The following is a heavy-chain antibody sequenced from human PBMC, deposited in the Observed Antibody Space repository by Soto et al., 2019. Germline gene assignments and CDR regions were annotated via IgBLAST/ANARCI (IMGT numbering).Heavy chain of an antibody. CDR1: GFTFSTFS. J-gene: IGHJ4*02. Sequence: GGSLRLSCEASGFTFSTFSMSWVRQPPGKGLEWVSAITGSGDYTYYADSVKGRFTLSRDNSKNTLYLQMNSLGVDDTAIYFCAKDRAGNGDYEGPFDLWGQGTLVTVSS. CDR3: AKDRAGNGDYEGPFDL. V-gene: IGHV3-23*01. D-gene: IGHD4-17*01. CDR2: ITGSGDYT.